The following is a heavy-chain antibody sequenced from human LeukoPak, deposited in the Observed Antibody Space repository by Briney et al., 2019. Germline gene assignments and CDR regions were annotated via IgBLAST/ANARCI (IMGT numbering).Heavy chain of an antibody. D-gene: IGHD3-10*01. Sequence: ASMKVSCKASGYTFTGYYMHWVRQAPGQGLEWMGWINPNSGGTNYAQKFQGRVTMTRDTSISTAYMELSRLRSDDTAVYYCSLYGSGSYYDAFDIWGQGTMVTVSS. V-gene: IGHV1-2*02. CDR2: INPNSGGT. CDR3: SLYGSGSYYDAFDI. CDR1: GYTFTGYY. J-gene: IGHJ3*02.